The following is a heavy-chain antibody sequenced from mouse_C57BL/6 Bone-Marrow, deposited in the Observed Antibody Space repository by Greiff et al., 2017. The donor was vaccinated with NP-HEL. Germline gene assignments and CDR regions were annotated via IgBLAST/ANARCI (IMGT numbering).Heavy chain of an antibody. CDR1: GYTFTDYE. V-gene: IGHV1-15*01. Sequence: QVQLQQPGAELVRPGASVTLSCKASGYTFTDYEMHWVKQTPVHGLEWIGAIDPETGGTAYNQKFKGKAILTADKSSSTAYMELRSLTSEDSAVYYCTRRKLRGIIDYFDYWGQGTTLTVSS. J-gene: IGHJ2*01. D-gene: IGHD4-1*01. CDR3: TRRKLRGIIDYFDY. CDR2: IDPETGGT.